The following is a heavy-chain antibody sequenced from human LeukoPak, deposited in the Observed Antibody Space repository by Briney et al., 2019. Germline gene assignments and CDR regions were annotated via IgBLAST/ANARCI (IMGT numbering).Heavy chain of an antibody. CDR2: IFYSGST. V-gene: IGHV4-59*12. CDR3: AKSNGYGLVDI. D-gene: IGHD3-10*01. CDR1: GGSISNYY. Sequence: SETLSLTCTVSGGSISNYYWSWIRQPPGKGLEWIGNIFYSGSTYYSPSLKSRVTISLDTSRNQFSLKLNSVTAADTAVYYCAKSNGYGLVDIWGQGTMVTVSS. J-gene: IGHJ3*02.